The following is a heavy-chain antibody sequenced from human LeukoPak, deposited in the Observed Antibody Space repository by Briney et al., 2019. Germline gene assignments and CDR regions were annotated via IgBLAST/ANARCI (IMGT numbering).Heavy chain of an antibody. CDR2: IYYSGST. CDR1: GGSISSGGYY. J-gene: IGHJ3*02. CDR3: ARDPTGVYYDSSGYYYGDAFDI. D-gene: IGHD3-22*01. V-gene: IGHV4-39*02. Sequence: PSQTLSLTCTVSGGSISSGGYYWGWIRQPPGKGLEWIGSIYYSGSTYYNPSLKSRVTISVDTSKNQFSLKLSSVTAADTAVYYCARDPTGVYYDSSGYYYGDAFDIWGQGTMVTVSS.